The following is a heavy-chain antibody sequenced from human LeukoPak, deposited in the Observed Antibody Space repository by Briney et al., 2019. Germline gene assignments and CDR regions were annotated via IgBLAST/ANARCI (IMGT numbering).Heavy chain of an antibody. J-gene: IGHJ3*02. CDR2: ISWDGGST. Sequence: GGSLRLSCAASGFTFDDYTMHWVRQAPGKGLEWVSLISWDGGSTYYADSVKGRFTISRDNAKNSLYLQMNSLRAEDTAVYYCARGGYDGIVGATHAFDIWGQGTMVTVSS. V-gene: IGHV3-43*01. CDR3: ARGGYDGIVGATHAFDI. D-gene: IGHD1-26*01. CDR1: GFTFDDYT.